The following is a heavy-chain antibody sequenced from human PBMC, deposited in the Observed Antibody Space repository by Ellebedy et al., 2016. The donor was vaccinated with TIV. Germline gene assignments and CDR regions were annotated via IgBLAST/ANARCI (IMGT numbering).Heavy chain of an antibody. CDR1: GYTFTSYG. CDR3: ARQRGDCSGGSCYSEIPNYYYYYMDV. J-gene: IGHJ6*03. D-gene: IGHD2-15*01. CDR2: ISAYNGNT. V-gene: IGHV1-18*01. Sequence: ASVKVSXXASGYTFTSYGISWVRQAPGQGLEWMGWISAYNGNTNYAQKLQGRVTMTTDTSTSTAYMELRSLRSDDTAVYYCARQRGDCSGGSCYSEIPNYYYYYMDVWGKGTTVTVSS.